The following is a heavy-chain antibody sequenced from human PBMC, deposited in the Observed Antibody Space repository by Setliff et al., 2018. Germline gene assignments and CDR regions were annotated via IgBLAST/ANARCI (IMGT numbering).Heavy chain of an antibody. CDR1: GGSISSGVYY. D-gene: IGHD5-12*01. CDR3: ARGGTYRYFDS. CDR2: IYHGGKT. Sequence: PSETLSLTCTVSGGSISSGVYYWGWVRQPPGKGLEWIGRIYHGGKTYYNTSLESRLTISVDTSKNQFSLKLSSVAAADTAVYYCARGGTYRYFDSWGQGSQVTVSS. V-gene: IGHV4-39*07. J-gene: IGHJ4*02.